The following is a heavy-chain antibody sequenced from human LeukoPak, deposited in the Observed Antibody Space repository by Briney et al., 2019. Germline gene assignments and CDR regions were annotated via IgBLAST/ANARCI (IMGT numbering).Heavy chain of an antibody. D-gene: IGHD4-23*01. J-gene: IGHJ4*02. CDR1: GFTFSNYW. Sequence: PGGSLRLSCAASGFTFSNYWMHWVRQAPGKGLVWVSRINSDGTSTSYADSVKGRFTISRDNAKNTLYLQVNSLRAEDSALYYCAKRADYGGNSYDYWGQGTLVTVSS. CDR3: AKRADYGGNSYDY. CDR2: INSDGTST. V-gene: IGHV3-74*01.